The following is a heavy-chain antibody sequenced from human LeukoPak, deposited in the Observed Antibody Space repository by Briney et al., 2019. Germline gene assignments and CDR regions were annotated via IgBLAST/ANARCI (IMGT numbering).Heavy chain of an antibody. Sequence: SETLSLTCTVSGGSISTNSYYWGWVRQPPGKGLEWIGSIYYSGRTYYNPSLKSRVAMSIDTSKNHFSLKLSSVTAADTAVYYCVRGPYSYDSSGAFDIWGQGTMVTVSS. D-gene: IGHD3-22*01. J-gene: IGHJ3*02. CDR2: IYYSGRT. CDR1: GGSISTNSYY. V-gene: IGHV4-39*02. CDR3: VRGPYSYDSSGAFDI.